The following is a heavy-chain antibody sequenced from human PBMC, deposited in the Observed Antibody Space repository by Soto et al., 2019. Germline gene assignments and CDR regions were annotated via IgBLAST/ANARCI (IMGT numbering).Heavy chain of an antibody. CDR3: ARSQGSSTSLEIYYYYYYGMDV. Sequence: GASVKVSCKASGYTFTSYYMQWVRQAPGQGLEWMGRINPIGGSTNYAQKFQGRVTITADESTSTAYMELSSLRSEDTAVYYCARSQGSSTSLEIYYYYYYGMDVWGQGTTVT. J-gene: IGHJ6*02. CDR2: INPIGGST. V-gene: IGHV1-46*01. D-gene: IGHD2-2*01. CDR1: GYTFTSYY.